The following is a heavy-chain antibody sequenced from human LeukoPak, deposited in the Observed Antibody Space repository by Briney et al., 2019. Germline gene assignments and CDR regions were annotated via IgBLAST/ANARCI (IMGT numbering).Heavy chain of an antibody. D-gene: IGHD3-3*01. Sequence: ASVKLSCKASGYTFTGYYMHWLRQAPGQGLEWMGRINPNSGGTNYAQKFQGRVTMTRDTSISTAYMELSRLRSDDTAVYYCARAPGMEWLPDYWGQGTLVTVSS. CDR2: INPNSGGT. J-gene: IGHJ4*02. CDR1: GYTFTGYY. CDR3: ARAPGMEWLPDY. V-gene: IGHV1-2*06.